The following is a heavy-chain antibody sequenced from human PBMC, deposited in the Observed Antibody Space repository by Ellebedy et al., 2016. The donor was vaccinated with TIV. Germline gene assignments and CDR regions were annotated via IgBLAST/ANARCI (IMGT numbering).Heavy chain of an antibody. CDR3: AKDFGFVHYNGMDV. V-gene: IGHV3-11*04. Sequence: GESLKISCAASGFTFSDYYMSWIRQAPGKGLEWVSYISSSGSTIYYADSVKGRFTISRDNAKNSLYLQMNSLRAEDTAVYYCAKDFGFVHYNGMDVWGQGTTVTVSS. D-gene: IGHD6-6*01. CDR1: GFTFSDYY. J-gene: IGHJ6*02. CDR2: ISSSGSTI.